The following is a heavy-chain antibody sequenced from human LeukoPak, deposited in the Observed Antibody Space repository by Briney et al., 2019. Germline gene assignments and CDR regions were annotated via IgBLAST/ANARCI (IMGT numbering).Heavy chain of an antibody. J-gene: IGHJ5*02. CDR1: GLTFSTYW. D-gene: IGHD3-9*01. CDR2: INGDGSKT. V-gene: IGHV3-74*01. CDR3: ARPPDILTGKNWFDP. Sequence: GGSLRLSCAASGLTFSTYWMHWVRQAPGKGLVWDSSINGDGSKTDYADSVKGRITISRDNAKNTLYLQMNSLRVEDTAVYYCARPPDILTGKNWFDPWGQGTLVTVSS.